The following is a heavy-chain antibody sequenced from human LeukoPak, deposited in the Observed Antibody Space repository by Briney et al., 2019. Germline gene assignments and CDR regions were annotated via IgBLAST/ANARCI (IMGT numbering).Heavy chain of an antibody. Sequence: AXGXTFXXXAMSWXXXXPGXXXXXXSAXXXXGGSTYYADSVKGRFTISRDNSKNTLYLQMNSLRAEDTAVYYCANQAYCGGDCYPNDAFDIWGQGTMVTVSS. D-gene: IGHD2-21*02. CDR2: XXXXGGST. CDR1: GXTFXXXA. V-gene: IGHV3-23*01. J-gene: IGHJ3*02. CDR3: ANQAYCGGDCYPNDAFDI.